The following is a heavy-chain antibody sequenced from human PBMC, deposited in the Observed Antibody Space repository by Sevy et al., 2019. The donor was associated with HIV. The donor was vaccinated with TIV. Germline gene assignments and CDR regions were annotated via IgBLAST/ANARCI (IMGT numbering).Heavy chain of an antibody. Sequence: SETLSLTCSVSGGSISNADYYWSWIRQPPGKGLEWIGYIYYSGRTYYNPSLKRRISISVDTSRNQFSLSLDSVTAADTAVYYCARMKFWNGYFDYWGQGTLVTVSS. V-gene: IGHV4-30-4*01. CDR1: GGSISNADYY. CDR2: IYYSGRT. J-gene: IGHJ4*02. D-gene: IGHD3-3*01. CDR3: ARMKFWNGYFDY.